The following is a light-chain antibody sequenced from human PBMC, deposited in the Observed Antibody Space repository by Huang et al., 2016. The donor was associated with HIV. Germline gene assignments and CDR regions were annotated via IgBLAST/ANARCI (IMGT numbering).Light chain of an antibody. CDR2: AAS. CDR3: QQDGTF. V-gene: IGKV3-20*01. Sequence: DIVLTQSPGTLSLSPGGRATLSCRASQSVSSRHLAWYRQKPGQPPRHLIYAASRRATGIPDRFSGSGSGTDFTLTNSRLEPEDFAVDYCQQDGTFFGQGTKLEIK. CDR1: QSVSSRH. J-gene: IGKJ2*01.